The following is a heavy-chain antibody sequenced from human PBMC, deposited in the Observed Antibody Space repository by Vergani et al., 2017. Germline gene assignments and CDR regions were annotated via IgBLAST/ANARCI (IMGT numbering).Heavy chain of an antibody. Sequence: QLHLQESGPGLVKPSQTLSLTCSVSGDSISSGVYYWNWIRQHPGKGLEWIGYIYSTGSTHHNPSLRRRINMSVDTSKNQFSLKLNSVTAADTAMYYCARMGSYDECYAYRIGYFDSWGPGILVAVSS. J-gene: IGHJ4*02. V-gene: IGHV4-31*03. CDR3: ARMGSYDECYAYRIGYFDS. CDR1: GDSISSGVYY. CDR2: IYSTGST. D-gene: IGHD3-16*01.